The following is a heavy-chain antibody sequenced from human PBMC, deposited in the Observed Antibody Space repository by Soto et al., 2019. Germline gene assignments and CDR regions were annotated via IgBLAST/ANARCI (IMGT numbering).Heavy chain of an antibody. D-gene: IGHD2-2*01. V-gene: IGHV4-39*01. Sequence: SETLSLTCSVSNFSVLTSIYYWAWIRQPPGKGLEWVGTVYYTGTTYYNPSLQIRITISIDTSKNQFSLNRNSVTATDTVVYYYARNWNLARVPAPYFDSWSQGTLVTVSS. J-gene: IGHJ4*02. CDR2: VYYTGTT. CDR1: NFSVLTSIYY. CDR3: ARNWNLARVPAPYFDS.